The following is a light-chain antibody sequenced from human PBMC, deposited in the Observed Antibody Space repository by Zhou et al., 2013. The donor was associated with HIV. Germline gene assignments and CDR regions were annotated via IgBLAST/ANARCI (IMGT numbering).Light chain of an antibody. Sequence: DIQMTQSPSSLSASVGDRVATTCRASQSIRTYLNWYQQKPGKAPKFLISAASSLQTGVPSRFSGSGSGTDFTLSISSLQPEDYATFYCQQSYSTPVSFGRGTKLEMK. J-gene: IGKJ2*01. CDR1: QSIRTY. CDR2: AAS. CDR3: QQSYSTPVS. V-gene: IGKV1-39*01.